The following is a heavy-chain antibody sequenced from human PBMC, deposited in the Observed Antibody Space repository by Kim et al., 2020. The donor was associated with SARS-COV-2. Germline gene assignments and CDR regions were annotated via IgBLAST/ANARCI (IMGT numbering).Heavy chain of an antibody. CDR3: AKDVAYCGGDCGPTYYYYYGMDV. V-gene: IGHV3-43*01. CDR2: ISWDGGST. J-gene: IGHJ6*02. CDR1: GFTFDDYT. D-gene: IGHD2-21*02. Sequence: GGSLRLSCAASGFTFDDYTMHWVRQAPGKGLEWVSLISWDGGSTYYADSVKGRFTISRDNSKNSLYLQMNSLRTEDTALYYCAKDVAYCGGDCGPTYYYYYGMDVWGQGTTVTVSS.